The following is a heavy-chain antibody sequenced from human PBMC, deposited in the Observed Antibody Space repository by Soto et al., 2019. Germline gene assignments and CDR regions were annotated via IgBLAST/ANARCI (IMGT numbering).Heavy chain of an antibody. CDR2: ISFDGLNE. Sequence: QVHLLESGGGVAQPGRSLRLSCAASGFMFNNYGMHWVRQAPGKGLEWVALISFDGLNEYYADSVKGRFTISRDNSTYALFLQMNSLGAWVSAVYYCAKGAWNDAPGYFDYWGQGPLVTVSS. CDR3: AKGAWNDAPGYFDY. D-gene: IGHD1-1*01. J-gene: IGHJ4*03. CDR1: GFMFNNYG. V-gene: IGHV3-30*18.